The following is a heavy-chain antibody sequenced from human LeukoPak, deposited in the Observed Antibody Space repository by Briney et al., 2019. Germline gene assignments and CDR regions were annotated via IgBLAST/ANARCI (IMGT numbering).Heavy chain of an antibody. J-gene: IGHJ6*03. V-gene: IGHV1-18*01. Sequence: ASVKVSCKASGYTFTSYGISWVRQAPGQGLEWMGWISAYNGNTNCAQKLQGRVTMTTDTSTSTAYMELRSLRSDDTAVYWCARVDHQYSYYEYNYYYMDVWGKGTTVTVSS. CDR1: GYTFTSYG. D-gene: IGHD3-22*01. CDR2: ISAYNGNT. CDR3: ARVDHQYSYYEYNYYYMDV.